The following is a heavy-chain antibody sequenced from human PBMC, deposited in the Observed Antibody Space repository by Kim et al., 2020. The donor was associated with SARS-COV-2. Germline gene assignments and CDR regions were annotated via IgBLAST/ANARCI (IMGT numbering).Heavy chain of an antibody. V-gene: IGHV3-11*04. CDR3: ARGYCSSTSCPTWGYYYYGIDV. J-gene: IGHJ6*02. D-gene: IGHD2-2*01. CDR2: ISSSGSTI. CDR1: GFTFSDYY. Sequence: GGSLRLSCAASGFTFSDYYMSWIRQAPGKGLEWVSYISSSGSTIYYADSVKGRFTISRDNAKNSLYLQMNSLRAEDTAVYYCARGYCSSTSCPTWGYYYYGIDVWVQWTTVTVSS.